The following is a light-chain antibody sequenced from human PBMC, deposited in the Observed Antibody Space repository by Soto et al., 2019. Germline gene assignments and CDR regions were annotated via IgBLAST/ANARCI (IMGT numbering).Light chain of an antibody. Sequence: IQLTYFPYFLSTSFGDRVTITCRASQGISSALAWYQQKPGKAPKLLIYKASILQSGVPSRFSGIGSGTEFTLTISSLKKEDAATYYGQRYNNYTLTFGRGTKVDI. CDR2: KAS. J-gene: IGKJ4*02. CDR1: QGISSA. CDR3: QRYNNYTLT. V-gene: IGKV1D-13*01.